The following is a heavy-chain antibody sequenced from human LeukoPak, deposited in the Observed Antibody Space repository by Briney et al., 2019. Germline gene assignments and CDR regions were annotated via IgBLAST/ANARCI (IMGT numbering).Heavy chain of an antibody. V-gene: IGHV4-39*01. CDR3: ARHTLTAGYY. CDR1: PDSITTSYYY. Sequence: YPSETLSLTCTVSPDSITTSYYYWDWIRQSPGKGLEWIGSIYYSGSTYYNPSLKSRVTISVDTSKNQFSLNLRSVTAADTAVYYCARHTLTAGYYWGQGNLVTVSS. CDR2: IYYSGST. J-gene: IGHJ4*02. D-gene: IGHD3-9*01.